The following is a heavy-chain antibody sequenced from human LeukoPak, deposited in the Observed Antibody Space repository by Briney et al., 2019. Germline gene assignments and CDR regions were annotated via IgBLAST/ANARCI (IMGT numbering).Heavy chain of an antibody. D-gene: IGHD2-15*01. CDR1: GFTFSGYA. J-gene: IGHJ4*02. CDR3: AKDLRCCSGGSCYNS. V-gene: IGHV3-23*01. CDR2: ISGSGGST. Sequence: GGSLRLSCAASGFTFSGYAMSWVRQAPGKGLEWVSAISGSGGSTYYADSVKGRFTISRDNSKNTLYLQMNSLRAEDTAVYYCAKDLRCCSGGSCYNSWGQGTLVTVSS.